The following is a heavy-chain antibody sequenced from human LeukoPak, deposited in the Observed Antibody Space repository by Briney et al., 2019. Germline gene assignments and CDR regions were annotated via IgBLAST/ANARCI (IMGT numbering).Heavy chain of an antibody. CDR2: ISSSGSNI. V-gene: IGHV3-48*03. J-gene: IGHJ4*02. CDR1: GFTFSSYE. CDR3: ARDSIVSGEFDY. Sequence: PGGSLRLSCAASGFTFSSYEMNWVRQAPGKGLEWVSYISSSGSNIYYADSVKGRFTIYRDNAKNSLYLRMNSLRAEDTAVYYCARDSIVSGEFDYWGQGTLVTVSS. D-gene: IGHD1-26*01.